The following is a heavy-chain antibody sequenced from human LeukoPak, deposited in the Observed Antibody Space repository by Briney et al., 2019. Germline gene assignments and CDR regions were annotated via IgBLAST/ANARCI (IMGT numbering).Heavy chain of an antibody. Sequence: SETLSLTCAVYGGSFSGYYWSWIRQPPGKGLEWIGEINHSGSTNYNPSLKIRVTISVDTSKNQFSLKLSSVTAADTAVYYCARNVGYYYGSGSYRDYWGQGTLVTVSS. V-gene: IGHV4-34*01. CDR3: ARNVGYYYGSGSYRDY. D-gene: IGHD3-10*01. J-gene: IGHJ4*02. CDR2: INHSGST. CDR1: GGSFSGYY.